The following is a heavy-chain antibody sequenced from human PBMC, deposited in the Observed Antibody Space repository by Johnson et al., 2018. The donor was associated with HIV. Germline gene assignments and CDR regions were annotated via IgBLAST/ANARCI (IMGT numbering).Heavy chain of an antibody. CDR1: GFTFSSYG. D-gene: IGHD4-11*01. CDR2: ISYDGSNK. V-gene: IGHV3-30*18. Sequence: QVQLVESGGGVVQPGRSLRLSCAASGFTFSSYGMHWVRQAPGQGLEWVAVISYDGSNKYYADSVKGRFTISRDNSKNTLYLQMNSLRAEDTAVYYCAKDITPYSLYVDAFDIWGQGTMVTVSS. J-gene: IGHJ3*02. CDR3: AKDITPYSLYVDAFDI.